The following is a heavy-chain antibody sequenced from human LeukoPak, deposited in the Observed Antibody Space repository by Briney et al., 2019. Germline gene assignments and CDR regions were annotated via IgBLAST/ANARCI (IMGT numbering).Heavy chain of an antibody. CDR1: GGSFSGYY. V-gene: IGHV4-34*01. CDR2: ITHSGST. J-gene: IGHJ4*02. CDR3: ARAVGFNCSSTSCALVGGTYYFDY. D-gene: IGHD2-2*01. Sequence: SETLSLTCAVYGGSFSGYYWSWISQPPGKGLELIGEITHSGSTNYNPSLKSRVTISVDTSKNQFSLKLSSVAAADTAVYYCARAVGFNCSSTSCALVGGTYYFDYWGQGTLVTVSS.